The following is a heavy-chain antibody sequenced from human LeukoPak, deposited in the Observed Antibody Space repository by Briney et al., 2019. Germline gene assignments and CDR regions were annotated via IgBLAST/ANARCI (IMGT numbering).Heavy chain of an antibody. D-gene: IGHD3-10*01. CDR1: GGSFSGYY. CDR2: INHSGST. V-gene: IGHV4-34*01. J-gene: IGHJ4*02. CDR3: ARFVSYGSGSYYNEGDDY. Sequence: SETLSLTCAVYGGSFSGYYWTWIRQPPGKGLEWIGEINHSGSTNYNPSLKSRVTISVDTPKNQFSLKLSSVTAADTAVYHCARFVSYGSGSYYNEGDDYWGQGTLVTVSS.